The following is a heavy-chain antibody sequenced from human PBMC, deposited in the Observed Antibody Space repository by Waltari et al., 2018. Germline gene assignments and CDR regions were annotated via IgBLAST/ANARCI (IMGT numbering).Heavy chain of an antibody. V-gene: IGHV1-2*06. CDR2: INPNSGGT. Sequence: QVQLVQSGAEVKKPGASVKVSCKASGYTFTGYYMHWVRQAPGQGLEWMGRINPNSGGTNYAKKCQGRVTMTRDTSISTAYMELSRLRSDDTAVYYCAREGGEVGATDRWGQGTLVTVSS. J-gene: IGHJ5*02. D-gene: IGHD1-26*01. CDR1: GYTFTGYY. CDR3: AREGGEVGATDR.